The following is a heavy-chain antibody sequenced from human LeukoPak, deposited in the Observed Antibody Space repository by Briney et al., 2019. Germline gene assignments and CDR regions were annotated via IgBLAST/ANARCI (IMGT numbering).Heavy chain of an antibody. J-gene: IGHJ4*02. CDR1: GFSLRTSGVG. Sequence: SGPTLVKPTQTLTLTCTFSGFSLRTSGVGVGWIRQPPGKALEWLALIYWDDDKRYSPSLKSRLTITRDTSENQVVLTMTNMDPVDTATYYCAHRLYDSSDFDYWGQGTLVTVSS. D-gene: IGHD3-22*01. CDR2: IYWDDDK. V-gene: IGHV2-5*02. CDR3: AHRLYDSSDFDY.